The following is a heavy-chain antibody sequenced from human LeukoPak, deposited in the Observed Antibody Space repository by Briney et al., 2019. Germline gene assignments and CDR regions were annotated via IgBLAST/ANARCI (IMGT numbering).Heavy chain of an antibody. V-gene: IGHV3-30*04. CDR3: AKDAQIYDTYDWRWFDP. J-gene: IGHJ5*02. CDR1: GFTFSSYA. CDR2: ISYDGSNK. D-gene: IGHD1-1*01. Sequence: GGSLRLSCAASGFTFSSYAMHWVRQAPGKGLEWVAVISYDGSNKYYADSVKGRFTISRDNSKNTLYLQMNSLRAEDTAVYYCAKDAQIYDTYDWRWFDPWGQGTLVTVSS.